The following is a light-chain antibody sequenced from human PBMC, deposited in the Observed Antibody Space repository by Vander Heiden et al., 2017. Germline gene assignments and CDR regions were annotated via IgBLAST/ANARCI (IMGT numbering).Light chain of an antibody. CDR3: QQSYSTPVT. CDR2: AAS. V-gene: IGKV1-39*01. Sequence: DIQMTQAPSSLSASVGDIVTITCRASQSISSYLNWYQQKPGKAPKLLIYAASSLQSGVPSRFSGSGSGTDFTLTISSLQPEDFATYYCQQSYSTPVTFGQETRLEIK. J-gene: IGKJ5*01. CDR1: QSISSY.